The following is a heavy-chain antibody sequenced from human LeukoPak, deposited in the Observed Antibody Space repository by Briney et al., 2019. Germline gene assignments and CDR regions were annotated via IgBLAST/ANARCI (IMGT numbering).Heavy chain of an antibody. CDR3: ARDAGYSGPYDAFDI. CDR2: IYHSGST. V-gene: IGHV4-59*12. CDR1: GGSISSYY. Sequence: SETLSLTCTVSGGSISSYYWSWIRQPPGKGLEWIGYIYHSGSTYYNPSLKSRVTISVDRSKNQFSLKLSSVTAADTAVYYCARDAGYSGPYDAFDIWGQGTMVTVSS. D-gene: IGHD6-13*01. J-gene: IGHJ3*02.